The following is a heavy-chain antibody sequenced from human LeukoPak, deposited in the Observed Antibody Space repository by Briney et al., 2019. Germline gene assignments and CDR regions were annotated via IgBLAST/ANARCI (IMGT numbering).Heavy chain of an antibody. J-gene: IGHJ6*04. D-gene: IGHD1-26*01. CDR3: ARWDNYYYGMDV. CDR1: GYTFTRYA. V-gene: IGHV1-3*04. CDR2: INTGNGNT. Sequence: GASVKVSCKASGYTFTRYAMHWVRQAPGQRLEWMGWINTGNGNTKYSQKFQGRVTITRDTSASTAYMELSSLRSEDTAVYYCARWDNYYYGMDVWGKETTVTVSS.